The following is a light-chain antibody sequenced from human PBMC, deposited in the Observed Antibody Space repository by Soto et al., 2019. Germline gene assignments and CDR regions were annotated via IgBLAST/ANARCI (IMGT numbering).Light chain of an antibody. V-gene: IGKV3-11*01. CDR1: QSVSSY. Sequence: EIVLTQSPATLSLSPGERATLYCRASQSVSSYLAWYTQKPGQDTRLLIYDASNRDTGIPDRVSGSGSGTDFTLTISSLQSEDCATYDCQQLDSYPITFGQGTRLEIK. CDR3: QQLDSYPIT. CDR2: DAS. J-gene: IGKJ5*01.